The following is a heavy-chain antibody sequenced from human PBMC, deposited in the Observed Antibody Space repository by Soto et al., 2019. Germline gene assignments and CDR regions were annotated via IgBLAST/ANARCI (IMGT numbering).Heavy chain of an antibody. CDR3: ARGDYFNDGVYASDI. CDR1: GFTFSDHY. D-gene: IGHD1-1*01. V-gene: IGHV3-72*01. J-gene: IGHJ3*02. CDR2: TRDKANGYTT. Sequence: EVQLVESGGGLVQPGGSLRLSCAASGFTFSDHYMDWVRQAPGQGLEWVGRTRDKANGYTTEYAASVRGRFTISRDDSKNSLYLQMNPLKTEDTAVYYCARGDYFNDGVYASDIWGQGTMVTVSS.